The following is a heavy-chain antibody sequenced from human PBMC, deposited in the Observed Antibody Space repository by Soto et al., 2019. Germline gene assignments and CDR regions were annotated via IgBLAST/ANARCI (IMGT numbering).Heavy chain of an antibody. CDR3: AREENCSDGICYSEYFQR. V-gene: IGHV1-46*01. Sequence: VKVSCKASGCIFTAYSMHWVRQAPGQGLEWMGVVNPSGGSTNYAQKFQGRITMTRDTSTSTVYMDLSSLTSEDTAVYYCAREENCSDGICYSEYFQRWGQGTLVTVSS. CDR2: VNPSGGST. J-gene: IGHJ1*01. CDR1: GCIFTAYS. D-gene: IGHD2-15*01.